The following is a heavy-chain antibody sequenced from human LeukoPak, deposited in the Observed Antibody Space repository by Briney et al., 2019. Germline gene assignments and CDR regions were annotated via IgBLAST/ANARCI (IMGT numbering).Heavy chain of an antibody. V-gene: IGHV1-2*02. Sequence: ASVKVSCTASGYTFTGYYIHWVRQAPAQGLEWMGWINPDSGGTYSAQNFQGRVTMTRDTSISTAYMELSSLRSDDTAVYYCARAHSSTWYDLWGQGTLVTVSS. CDR3: ARAHSSTWYDL. CDR2: INPDSGGT. J-gene: IGHJ5*02. CDR1: GYTFTGYY. D-gene: IGHD3-22*01.